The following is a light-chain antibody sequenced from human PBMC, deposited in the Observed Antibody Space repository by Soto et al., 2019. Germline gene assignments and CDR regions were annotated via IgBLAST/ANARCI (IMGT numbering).Light chain of an antibody. CDR1: QSVVYSSNHKNY. CDR2: WAS. V-gene: IGKV4-1*01. Sequence: DIVMTQSPDSLAVSLGERATINCKSSQSVVYSSNHKNYLAWYQQRPGQPPKLLIYWASTRESGVPDRFSGSGSGIDFTLTITSLQAEDVAVYYCQQYESTPPTFGQGTKWEIK. CDR3: QQYESTPPT. J-gene: IGKJ2*01.